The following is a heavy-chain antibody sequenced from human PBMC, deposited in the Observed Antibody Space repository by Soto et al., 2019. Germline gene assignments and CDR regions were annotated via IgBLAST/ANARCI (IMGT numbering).Heavy chain of an antibody. CDR3: ARGLGGFRSFSSQHSSGWYYFDY. Sequence: QVQLQQWGAGLLKPSETLSLTCAVYGGSFSGYYWSWIRQPPGKGLEWIGEINHSGSTNYNPSLKSRVTISVDTSKNQFSLKLSSVTAADTAVYYCARGLGGFRSFSSQHSSGWYYFDYWGQGTLVTVSS. CDR1: GGSFSGYY. CDR2: INHSGST. D-gene: IGHD6-19*01. J-gene: IGHJ4*02. V-gene: IGHV4-34*01.